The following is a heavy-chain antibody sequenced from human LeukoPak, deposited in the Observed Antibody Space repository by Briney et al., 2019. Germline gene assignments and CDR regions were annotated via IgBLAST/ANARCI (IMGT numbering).Heavy chain of an antibody. CDR2: INSDRSST. D-gene: IGHD3-10*01. Sequence: GGSLRLSCAASGFTFSSYWMHWVRQAPGKGLVWVSRINSDRSSTSYADSVKGRFTISRDNAKNTLYLQMNSLRAEDTAVYYCARAPPSGDFDPWGQGTLVTVSS. CDR1: GFTFSSYW. CDR3: ARAPPSGDFDP. V-gene: IGHV3-74*01. J-gene: IGHJ5*02.